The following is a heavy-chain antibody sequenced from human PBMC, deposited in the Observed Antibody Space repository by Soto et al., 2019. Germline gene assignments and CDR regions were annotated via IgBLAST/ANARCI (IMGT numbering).Heavy chain of an antibody. V-gene: IGHV3-13*01. CDR2: IGTAGDT. CDR3: ARSRWEGSGWPKIYGMDV. CDR1: GFTFSSYD. Sequence: GGSLRLSCAASGFTFSSYDMHWVRQATGKVLEWVSAIGTAGDTYYPGSVKGRFTITRENAKNSLYLKMNSLRAGDTAVYDCARSRWEGSGWPKIYGMDVWGQGTTVTVSS. J-gene: IGHJ6*02. D-gene: IGHD6-19*01.